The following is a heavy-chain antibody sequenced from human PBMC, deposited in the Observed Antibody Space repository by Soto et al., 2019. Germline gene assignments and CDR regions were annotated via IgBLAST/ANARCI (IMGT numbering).Heavy chain of an antibody. J-gene: IGHJ3*02. Sequence: QVHLVQSGADVKKPGASVKVSCKASGYNFTSYGISWVRQAPGQGLEWMGWISPHNDRTKYARRFQDRVTMTTETPTSTVYMELGSLRSDDTAVSYCARDLYYSSGRYFDHDAFDIWGQGTVVTVSS. CDR2: ISPHNDRT. D-gene: IGHD6-19*01. CDR1: GYNFTSYG. CDR3: ARDLYYSSGRYFDHDAFDI. V-gene: IGHV1-18*01.